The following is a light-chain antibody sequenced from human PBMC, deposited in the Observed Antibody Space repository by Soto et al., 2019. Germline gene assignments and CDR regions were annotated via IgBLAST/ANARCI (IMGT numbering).Light chain of an antibody. J-gene: IGLJ1*01. CDR3: SSYTSSSTYG. CDR1: SSNVCAYNY. Sequence: QSALTQPASVSGSPGQSITISCTGTSSNVCAYNYVSWYQQHPGKAPKVMIYDVSNRPSGVSNRFSGSKSGNTASLTISGLQAEDEADYYCSSYTSSSTYGFGTGTKVTVL. CDR2: DVS. V-gene: IGLV2-14*01.